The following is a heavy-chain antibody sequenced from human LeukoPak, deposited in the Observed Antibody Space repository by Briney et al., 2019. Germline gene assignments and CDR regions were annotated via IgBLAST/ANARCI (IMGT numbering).Heavy chain of an antibody. V-gene: IGHV4-34*01. J-gene: IGHJ6*03. Sequence: PSETLSLTCAVYGGSFSGYYWSWIRQPPGKGLEWIGEINHSGSTNYNPSLKSRVTISVDTSKNQFSLKLSSVTAADTAVYYCAREGFDIVVVPAAMPNYYYYMDVWGKGNTVTVSS. CDR2: INHSGST. D-gene: IGHD2-2*01. CDR1: GGSFSGYY. CDR3: AREGFDIVVVPAAMPNYYYYMDV.